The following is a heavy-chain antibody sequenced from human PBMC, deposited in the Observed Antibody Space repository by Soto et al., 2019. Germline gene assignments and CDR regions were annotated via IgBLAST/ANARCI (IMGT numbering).Heavy chain of an antibody. D-gene: IGHD1-26*01. Sequence: GGSLRLSCAASGFTFSSYAMRWVRQAPGKGLEWVSAISGSGGSTYYADTVKGRFTISRDNSKNTLYLQMNSLRAEDTAVYYCARRGSGSYYDYWGQGTLVTVSS. V-gene: IGHV3-23*01. CDR3: ARRGSGSYYDY. J-gene: IGHJ4*02. CDR1: GFTFSSYA. CDR2: ISGSGGST.